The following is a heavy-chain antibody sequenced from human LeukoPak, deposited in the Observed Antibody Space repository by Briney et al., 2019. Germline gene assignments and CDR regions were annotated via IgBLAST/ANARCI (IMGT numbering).Heavy chain of an antibody. D-gene: IGHD4-17*01. V-gene: IGHV3-53*01. CDR1: GFTVSSNF. CDR3: TTKYSDTFCYGDGGFAL. CDR2: IYSGGST. Sequence: GGSLRLSCAASGFTVSSNFMTWVRQAPGKGLEWVSVIYSGGSTYYAESVKGRFTISRDNSKNTLYLQMNSLKTEDTAVYFCTTKYSDTFCYGDGGFALWGRGTLVTVSS. J-gene: IGHJ2*01.